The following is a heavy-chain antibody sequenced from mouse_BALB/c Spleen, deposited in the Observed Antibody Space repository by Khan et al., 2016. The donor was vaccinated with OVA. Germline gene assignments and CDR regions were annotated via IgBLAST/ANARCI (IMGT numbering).Heavy chain of an antibody. CDR2: IYPGNSDI. CDR3: TRNGFGNYESWDY. J-gene: IGHJ2*01. Sequence: VQLQQSGTVLARPGASVKMSCKASGYTFTSYWMHWVKQRPGQGLEWIGAIYPGNSDINYNQKFKGKAKLTAVTSTSTAYMELNSLTNEYSAVYYCTRNGFGNYESWDYWGQGTTLTVSS. V-gene: IGHV1-5*01. CDR1: GYTFTSYW. D-gene: IGHD2-1*01.